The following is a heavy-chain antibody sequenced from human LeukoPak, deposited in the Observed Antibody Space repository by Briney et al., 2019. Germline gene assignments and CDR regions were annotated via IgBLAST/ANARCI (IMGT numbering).Heavy chain of an antibody. V-gene: IGHV4-59*01. J-gene: IGHJ5*02. CDR2: IYYSGST. Sequence: PSETLSLTCTVSGGPISSYYWSWIRQPPGKGLEWIGYIYYSGSTNYNPSLKSRVTISVDTSKNQFSLKLSSVTAADTAIYYCARDLRTYSSGPIYPWGQGTLVTVSS. CDR3: ARDLRTYSSGPIYP. CDR1: GGPISSYY. D-gene: IGHD6-19*01.